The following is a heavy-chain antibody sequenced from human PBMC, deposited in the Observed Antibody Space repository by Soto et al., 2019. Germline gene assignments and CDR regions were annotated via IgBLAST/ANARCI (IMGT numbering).Heavy chain of an antibody. Sequence: QVHLDQRGAGLLKPSETLSLTCTVSGGSFTVHFWSWVRQPPGKGLEWIGEVSHSGNTKYYPSLRSRVTLSFDSSKNQISLALTSVTAADTAVYYCARAKFESTGWHQFDIWCQVTLVTVSS. D-gene: IGHD7-27*01. CDR3: ARAKFESTGWHQFDI. V-gene: IGHV4-34*01. J-gene: IGHJ4*02. CDR1: GGSFTVHF. CDR2: VSHSGNT.